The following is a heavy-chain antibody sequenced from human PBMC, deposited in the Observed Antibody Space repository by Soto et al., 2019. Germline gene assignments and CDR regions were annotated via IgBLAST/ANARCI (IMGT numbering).Heavy chain of an antibody. CDR1: GFTFRNHA. Sequence: QVQRVESGGGVVQPGGSLRLSCAASGFTFRNHAMHWVRQAPGKGLESLAVIAYDGSNAFYRDSVKGRFTISRDNSKNTLYLHMNSLRSEDTGVYYCARGDREDILVVVGARPGEYGIDIWGQGTTVTVSS. D-gene: IGHD2-15*01. J-gene: IGHJ6*02. CDR3: ARGDREDILVVVGARPGEYGIDI. CDR2: IAYDGSNA. V-gene: IGHV3-30-3*01.